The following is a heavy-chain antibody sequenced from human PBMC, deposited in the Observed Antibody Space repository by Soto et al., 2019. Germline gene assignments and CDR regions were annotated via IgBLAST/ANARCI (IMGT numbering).Heavy chain of an antibody. D-gene: IGHD3-3*01. CDR3: ARGPSNYDFWSGYYTGMEDYYYGMDV. V-gene: IGHV3-13*01. Sequence: GGSLRLSCAASGFTFSSYDMHWVRQATGKGLEWVSAIGTAGDTYYPGSVKGRFTISRENAKNSLYLQMNSLRAEDTAVYYCARGPSNYDFWSGYYTGMEDYYYGMDVWGQGTTVTVSS. CDR2: IGTAGDT. CDR1: GFTFSSYD. J-gene: IGHJ6*02.